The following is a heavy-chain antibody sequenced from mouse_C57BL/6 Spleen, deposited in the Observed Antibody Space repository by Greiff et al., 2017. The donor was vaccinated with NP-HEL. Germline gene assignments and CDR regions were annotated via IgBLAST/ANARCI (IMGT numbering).Heavy chain of an antibody. CDR1: GFTFSDYG. CDR2: ISSGSSTI. CDR3: AKGGYGSSQFAY. J-gene: IGHJ3*01. D-gene: IGHD1-1*01. V-gene: IGHV5-17*01. Sequence: EVKLVESGGGLVKPGGSLKLSCAASGFTFSDYGMHWVRQAPGKGLEWVAYISSGSSTIYYADTVKGRFTISRDNAKNTLFLQMTSLRSEDTAMYYCAKGGYGSSQFAYWGQGTLVTVSA.